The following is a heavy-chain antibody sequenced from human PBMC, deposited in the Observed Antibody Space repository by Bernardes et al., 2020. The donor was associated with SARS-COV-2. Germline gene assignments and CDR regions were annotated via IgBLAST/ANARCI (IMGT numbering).Heavy chain of an antibody. CDR1: GFTFSSYW. CDR3: ARGLLWFGELLLYYYGMDV. D-gene: IGHD3-10*01. V-gene: IGHV3-74*01. J-gene: IGHJ6*02. Sequence: GGSLRLSCAASGFTFSSYWMHWVRQAPGKGLVWVSRINSDGSSTSYADSVKGRFTISRDNAKNTLYLQMNSLRAEDTAVYYCARGLLWFGELLLYYYGMDVWGQGTTVTVSS. CDR2: INSDGSST.